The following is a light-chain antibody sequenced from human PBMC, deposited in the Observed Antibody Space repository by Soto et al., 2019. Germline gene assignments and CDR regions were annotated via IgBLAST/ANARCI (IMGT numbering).Light chain of an antibody. CDR1: QGISIW. V-gene: IGKV1-12*01. Sequence: DIQMTQSPSSVSASVGDRVTITCRASQGISIWLAWYQQKPGKAPKLLIYSASSLESGVPSRFSGSGSGTDFTLTISSLQPEDFATYYCQQANSFPWTFGQGIKVEIK. CDR2: SAS. J-gene: IGKJ1*01. CDR3: QQANSFPWT.